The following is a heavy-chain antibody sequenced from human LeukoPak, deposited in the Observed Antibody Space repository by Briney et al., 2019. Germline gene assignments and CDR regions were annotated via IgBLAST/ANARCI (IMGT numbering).Heavy chain of an antibody. CDR1: GFTFSIYS. D-gene: IGHD3-22*01. V-gene: IGHV3-21*01. Sequence: GGSLRLSCAASGFTFSIYSMNWVRQAPGKGLEWVSSISSSSYIYYADSVKGRFTISRDNAKNSLYLQMNSLRAEDTAVYYCARDLDSSGPGDYWGQGTLVTVSS. CDR3: ARDLDSSGPGDY. J-gene: IGHJ4*02. CDR2: ISSSSYI.